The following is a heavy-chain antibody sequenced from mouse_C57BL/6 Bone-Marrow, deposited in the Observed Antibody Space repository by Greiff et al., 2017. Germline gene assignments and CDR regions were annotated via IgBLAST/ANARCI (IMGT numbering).Heavy chain of an antibody. CDR3: ARHYGSIYWYFDG. Sequence: EVKLVESGGGLVQPGGSLKLSCAASGFTFSDYGMAWVRQAPRQGPEWVAFISNLAYSIYYADTVTGRFTISRENAKNTMYLEMSSLRSEDTAMYYCARHYGSIYWYFDGWGTGTTVTVSS. CDR2: ISNLAYSI. V-gene: IGHV5-15*01. D-gene: IGHD1-1*01. J-gene: IGHJ1*03. CDR1: GFTFSDYG.